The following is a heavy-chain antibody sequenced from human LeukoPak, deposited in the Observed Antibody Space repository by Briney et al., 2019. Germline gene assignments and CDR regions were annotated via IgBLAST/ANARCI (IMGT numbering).Heavy chain of an antibody. V-gene: IGHV1-2*02. CDR3: ARELLSLLHI. CDR1: GPPSTRYY. Sequence: ASVKVSCKASGPPSTRYYMISVPRAPGQGLEWMGWINPNSGGTNYAQKFQGRVTMTRDTSISTAYMELSRLRSDDTVGYYCARELLSLLHIWGQGTMVTVSS. J-gene: IGHJ3*02. CDR2: INPNSGGT.